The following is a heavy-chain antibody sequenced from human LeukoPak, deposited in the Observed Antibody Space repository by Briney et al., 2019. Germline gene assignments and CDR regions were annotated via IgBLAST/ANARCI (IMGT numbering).Heavy chain of an antibody. D-gene: IGHD5-24*01. CDR2: INPNSGGT. V-gene: IGHV1-2*02. CDR3: ARGTPGDGYNGVFPLFDY. Sequence: ASVKASCKASGYTFTGYYMHWVRQAPGQGLEWMGWINPNSGGTNYAQKFQGRVTMTRDTSISTAYMELSRLRSDDTAVYYCARGTPGDGYNGVFPLFDYWGQGTLVTVSS. J-gene: IGHJ4*02. CDR1: GYTFTGYY.